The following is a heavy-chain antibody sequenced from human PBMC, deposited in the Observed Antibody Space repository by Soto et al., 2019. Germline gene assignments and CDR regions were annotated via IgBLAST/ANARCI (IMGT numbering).Heavy chain of an antibody. V-gene: IGHV1-69*08. Sequence: QVQLVQSGAEVKKPGSSVRVSCKASGTIFSSYTISWVRQAPGHGLEWMGRIIPILGETNSAQKFQGRVTLTADKSTNTAYMQLNSLRLEDTAVYYCARGLGGRMDDWGQGTTVTVSS. CDR2: IIPILGET. CDR3: ARGLGGRMDD. J-gene: IGHJ6*02. CDR1: GTIFSSYT. D-gene: IGHD3-16*01.